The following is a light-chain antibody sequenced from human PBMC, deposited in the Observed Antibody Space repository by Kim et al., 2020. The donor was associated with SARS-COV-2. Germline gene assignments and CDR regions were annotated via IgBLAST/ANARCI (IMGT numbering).Light chain of an antibody. CDR1: QSVLYTSNNKNY. CDR2: WAS. Sequence: RATINCKSSQSVLYTSNNKNYLAGYQKKPGQPPKLLIYWASTRESGVPDRFSGSGSGTDFTLTINTLQAEDVAVYYCQQYFSISTVGQGTRLEMK. CDR3: QQYFSIST. V-gene: IGKV4-1*01. J-gene: IGKJ5*01.